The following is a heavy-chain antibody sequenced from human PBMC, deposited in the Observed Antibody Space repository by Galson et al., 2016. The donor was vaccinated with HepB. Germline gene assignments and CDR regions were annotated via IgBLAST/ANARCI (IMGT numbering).Heavy chain of an antibody. J-gene: IGHJ4*02. V-gene: IGHV3-53*01. Sequence: SLRLSCAASGFTVSSNYMSWVRQAPGKGLEWVSVIYSGGSTYYAAAVKGRFTISRDNSKKTLYLQMNSLRAEDTAVYYCARGNYGDPFDYWGQGTLVTVSS. CDR2: IYSGGST. CDR1: GFTVSSNY. D-gene: IGHD4-17*01. CDR3: ARGNYGDPFDY.